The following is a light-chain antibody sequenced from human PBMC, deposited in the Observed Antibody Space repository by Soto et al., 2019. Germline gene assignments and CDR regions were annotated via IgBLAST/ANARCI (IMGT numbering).Light chain of an antibody. CDR1: QSVSSSY. Sequence: EIVLTQSPGTLSLSPGERATPACRASQSVSSSYLAWYQQKPCQAPRLLIYGASSRATGIPYRFSGSGAGTDFTLTISRLEPEDFAMYYCQQSSSSPLTFGQGTKVEIK. V-gene: IGKV3-20*01. CDR3: QQSSSSPLT. CDR2: GAS. J-gene: IGKJ1*01.